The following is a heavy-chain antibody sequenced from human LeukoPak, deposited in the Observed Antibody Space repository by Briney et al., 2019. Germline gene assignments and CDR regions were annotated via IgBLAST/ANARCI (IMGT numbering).Heavy chain of an antibody. CDR2: IYSSGST. Sequence: SETLSLTCTVSGGSISRYYWSWIRQPPGKGLEWIGYIYSSGSTNYNPSLKSRLTISVDTSKNQVSLKLSSVTAADTTVYYCARASEIKADAFDIWGQGTMVTVSS. CDR3: ARASEIKADAFDI. J-gene: IGHJ3*02. D-gene: IGHD3-10*01. V-gene: IGHV4-59*01. CDR1: GGSISRYY.